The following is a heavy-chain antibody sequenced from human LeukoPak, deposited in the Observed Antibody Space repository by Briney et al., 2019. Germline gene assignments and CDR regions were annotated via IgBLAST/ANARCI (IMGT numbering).Heavy chain of an antibody. Sequence: PSETLSLTCAVYGGSFSGYYWSWIRQPPGKGLEWIGEINHSGSTNYNPSLKSRVTISVDTSKNQFSLKLSSVTAADTAVYYCARTAHRFWSGYFDYWGQGTLVTVSS. CDR2: INHSGST. J-gene: IGHJ4*02. CDR3: ARTAHRFWSGYFDY. CDR1: GGSFSGYY. D-gene: IGHD3-3*01. V-gene: IGHV4-34*01.